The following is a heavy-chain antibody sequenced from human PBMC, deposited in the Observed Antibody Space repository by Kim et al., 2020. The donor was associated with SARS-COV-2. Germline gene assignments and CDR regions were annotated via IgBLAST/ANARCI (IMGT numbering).Heavy chain of an antibody. Sequence: SETLSLTCAVSGGSLSDNTYYWGWVRQPPGKGLEWIGSVYHNGNTYYNPSLESRLTISIDTSRNQFSLKLTSVTAADTAVYFCARDSYNWNDGSFRSFDYWGQGTLVTVSS. D-gene: IGHD1-1*01. V-gene: IGHV4-39*07. CDR1: GGSLSDNTYY. J-gene: IGHJ4*02. CDR3: ARDSYNWNDGSFRSFDY. CDR2: VYHNGNT.